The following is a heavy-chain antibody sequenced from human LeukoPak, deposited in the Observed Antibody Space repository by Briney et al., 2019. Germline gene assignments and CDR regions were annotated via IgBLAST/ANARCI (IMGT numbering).Heavy chain of an antibody. CDR1: GYTFTGYY. D-gene: IGHD3-22*01. V-gene: IGHV1-2*02. Sequence: ASVKVSCKASGYTFTGYYMHWVRQAPGQGLEWMGWINPNSGGTNYAQKFQGRVTMTRDTSISTASMELSSLKPDDTAVYYCASGYYYDSSGYLSSTFDYWGQGTLVTVSS. CDR2: INPNSGGT. J-gene: IGHJ4*02. CDR3: ASGYYYDSSGYLSSTFDY.